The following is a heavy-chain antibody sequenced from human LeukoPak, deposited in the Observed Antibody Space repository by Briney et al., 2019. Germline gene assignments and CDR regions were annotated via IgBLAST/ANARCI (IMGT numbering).Heavy chain of an antibody. CDR1: GFTFSIYS. J-gene: IGHJ4*02. V-gene: IGHV3-21*01. Sequence: GGSLRLSCAASGFTFSIYSMDWARQAAGEGLEWVSSIISISSYIYYAHSVKGRFTISTDNDKHSLYLQMNSLRAHDPSVFYCAKGPLNKPGEHRAFYYWGQGTLVTVSS. CDR2: IISISSYI. CDR3: AKGPLNKPGEHRAFYY. D-gene: IGHD1-14*01.